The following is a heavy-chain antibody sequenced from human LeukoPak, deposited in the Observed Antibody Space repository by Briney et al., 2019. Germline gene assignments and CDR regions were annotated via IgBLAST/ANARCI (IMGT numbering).Heavy chain of an antibody. CDR2: ISGTGSST. V-gene: IGHV3-23*01. CDR3: AKKIKAAHYSSGCFDY. J-gene: IGHJ4*03. CDR1: GFTFSRFA. Sequence: GGSLRLSCVASGFTFSRFAMSWVRQAPGKGLEWVSGISGTGSSTYYADSVKGRLTISRDNSKNTLYLQMHSLRADNTAIYYCAKKIKAAHYSSGCFDYWGQGALVTVSS. D-gene: IGHD6-19*01.